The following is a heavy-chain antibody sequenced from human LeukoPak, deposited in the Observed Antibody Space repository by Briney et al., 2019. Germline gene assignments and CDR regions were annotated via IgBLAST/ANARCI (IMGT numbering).Heavy chain of an antibody. D-gene: IGHD4-23*01. CDR3: ARSMSTVVTPYTY. Sequence: GASVKVSCKASGYTFTGYYMHWVRQAPGQGLEWMGWINPNSGGTNYAQKFQGRVTMTRDTPISTAYMELSRLRSDDTAVYYCARSMSTVVTPYTYWGQGTLVTVSS. CDR2: INPNSGGT. V-gene: IGHV1-2*02. J-gene: IGHJ4*02. CDR1: GYTFTGYY.